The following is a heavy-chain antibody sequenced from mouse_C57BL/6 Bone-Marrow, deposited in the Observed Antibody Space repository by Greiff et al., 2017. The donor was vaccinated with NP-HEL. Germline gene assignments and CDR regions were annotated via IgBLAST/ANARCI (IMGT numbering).Heavy chain of an antibody. D-gene: IGHD5-1*01. CDR3: ARRYLYAMDY. CDR1: GYAFTNYL. J-gene: IGHJ4*01. V-gene: IGHV1-54*01. CDR2: INPGSGGT. Sequence: VKLMESGAELVRPGTSVKVSCKASGYAFTNYLIEWVKQRPGQGLEWIGVINPGSGGTNYNEKFKGKATLTADKSSSTAYMQLSSLTSEDSAVYFCARRYLYAMDYWGQGTSVTVSS.